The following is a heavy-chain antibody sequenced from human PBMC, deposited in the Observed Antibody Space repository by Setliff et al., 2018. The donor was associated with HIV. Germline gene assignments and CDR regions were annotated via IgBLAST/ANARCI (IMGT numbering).Heavy chain of an antibody. CDR1: GGSISSHY. Sequence: RPSETLSLTCTVSGGSISSHYWSWIRQPPGKVLEWIGHIHSGGSTNYNPSLKSRVTISVDTSKNQFSLKLSSVTAADTAVYYCARGVNPTYYDFWSGNYMRKYYYYYMDVWGKGTTVTVSS. CDR3: ARGVNPTYYDFWSGNYMRKYYYYYMDV. CDR2: IHSGGST. V-gene: IGHV4-59*11. D-gene: IGHD3-3*01. J-gene: IGHJ6*03.